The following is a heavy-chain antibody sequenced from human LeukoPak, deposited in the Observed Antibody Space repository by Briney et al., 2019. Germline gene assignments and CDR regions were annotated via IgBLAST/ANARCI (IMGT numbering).Heavy chain of an antibody. V-gene: IGHV3-30-3*01. J-gene: IGHJ4*02. Sequence: GGSLKLSCAASGFTFSSYAMHWVRQAPGKGLEWVAVISYDGSNKYYADSVKGRFTISRDNSKNTLYLQMNSLRAEDTAVYYCARDPYYDSSGYCDYWGQGTLVTVSS. D-gene: IGHD3-22*01. CDR1: GFTFSSYA. CDR3: ARDPYYDSSGYCDY. CDR2: ISYDGSNK.